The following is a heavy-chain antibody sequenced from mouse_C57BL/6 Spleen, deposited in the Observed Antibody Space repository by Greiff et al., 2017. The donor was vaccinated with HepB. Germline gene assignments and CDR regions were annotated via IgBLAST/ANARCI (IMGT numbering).Heavy chain of an antibody. Sequence: QVQLKESGPELVKPGASVKLSCKASGYTFTSYDINWVKQRPGQGLEWIGWIYPRDGSTKYNEKFKGKATLTVDTSSSTAYMELHSLTSEDSAVYFCASNWDVGFDYWGQGTTLTVSS. D-gene: IGHD4-1*02. J-gene: IGHJ2*01. CDR2: IYPRDGST. V-gene: IGHV1-85*01. CDR1: GYTFTSYD. CDR3: ASNWDVGFDY.